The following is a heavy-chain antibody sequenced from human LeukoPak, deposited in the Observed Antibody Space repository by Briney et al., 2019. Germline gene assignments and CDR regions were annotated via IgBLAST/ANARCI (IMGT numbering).Heavy chain of an antibody. V-gene: IGHV4-34*01. CDR1: VGSFSGYY. CDR3: ARGTPDYGDYASFFDY. Sequence: PSGTLSLTCAVYVGSFSGYYWSWLRPPPGKGLEWIGEINHSGSTNDNPPRKSRVTISVDTSKNQYSLKLSSVTAADTAVYYCARGTPDYGDYASFFDYWGQGTLVTVSS. D-gene: IGHD4-17*01. CDR2: INHSGST. J-gene: IGHJ4*02.